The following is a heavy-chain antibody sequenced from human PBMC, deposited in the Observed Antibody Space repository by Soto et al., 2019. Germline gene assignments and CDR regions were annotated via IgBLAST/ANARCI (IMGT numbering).Heavy chain of an antibody. J-gene: IGHJ5*02. V-gene: IGHV1-8*01. CDR2: MNPNSGNT. D-gene: IGHD3-9*01. CDR3: ARAGHPYYDILTGFNWFDP. Sequence: ASVKVSCKASGYTFTSYDINWVRQATGQGLEWMGWMNPNSGNTGYAQKFQGRVTMTRNTSISTAYMELSSLRSEDTAVYYCARAGHPYYDILTGFNWFDPWGQGTLVTVSS. CDR1: GYTFTSYD.